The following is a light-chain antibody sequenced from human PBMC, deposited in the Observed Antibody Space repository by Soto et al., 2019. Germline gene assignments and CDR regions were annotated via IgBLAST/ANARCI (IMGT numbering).Light chain of an antibody. V-gene: IGKV1-5*03. Sequence: DIQMTQSPSTLSAFVGDRVTITCRASQTISTWLAWYQHKAGKAPKLLISKASSLESGVPSRFSGSGSGTEFTLTISSLQFDDFATYYCLQYRHYWTFGQGTKVEIK. CDR1: QTISTW. J-gene: IGKJ1*01. CDR2: KAS. CDR3: LQYRHYWT.